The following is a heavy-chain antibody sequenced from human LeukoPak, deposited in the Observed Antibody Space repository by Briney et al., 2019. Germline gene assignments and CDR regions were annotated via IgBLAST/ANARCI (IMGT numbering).Heavy chain of an antibody. CDR2: INHSGST. Sequence: SETLSLTRAVSGGSFSGYYWSWSRPPPRKGLEWIGEINHSGSTNYNPSLKSRVTISVDTSKSQFSLKLSSVTAADTAVYYCARGHYYGSGSSTTNPYYYYGMDVWGQGTTVTVSS. CDR3: ARGHYYGSGSSTTNPYYYYGMDV. V-gene: IGHV4-34*01. J-gene: IGHJ6*02. D-gene: IGHD3-10*01. CDR1: GGSFSGYY.